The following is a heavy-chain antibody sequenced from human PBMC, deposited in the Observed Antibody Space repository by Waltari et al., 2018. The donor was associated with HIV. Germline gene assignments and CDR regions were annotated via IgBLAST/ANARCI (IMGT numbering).Heavy chain of an antibody. Sequence: QVQLHQGGAGLLRPSETLSLSCAVYGGSLRGHSGSWVRQSPGKGLELIGEINQSGGTNYNPSLESRVTMSIDTSKNEFYLKLSSVTAADTGTYYCARGLYGRMDVWGQGTTVSVS. J-gene: IGHJ6*02. CDR2: INQSGGT. CDR3: ARGLYGRMDV. CDR1: GGSLRGHS. D-gene: IGHD3-10*01. V-gene: IGHV4-34*01.